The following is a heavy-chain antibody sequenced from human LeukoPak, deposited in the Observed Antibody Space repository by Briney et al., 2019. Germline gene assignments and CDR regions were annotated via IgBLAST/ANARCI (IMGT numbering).Heavy chain of an antibody. CDR1: EFSVGSNY. J-gene: IGHJ6*04. Sequence: GGSLRLSCAASEFSVGSNYMTWVRQAPGKGLEWVSSISSSSSYIYYADSVKGRFTISRDNAKNSLYLQMNSLRAEDTAVYYCARGGDVWGKGTTVTVSS. CDR3: ARGGDV. CDR2: ISSSSSYI. V-gene: IGHV3-21*01.